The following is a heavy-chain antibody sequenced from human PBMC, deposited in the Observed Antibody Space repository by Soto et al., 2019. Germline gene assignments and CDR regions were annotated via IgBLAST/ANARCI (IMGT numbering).Heavy chain of an antibody. V-gene: IGHV4-30-2*06. D-gene: IGHD6-19*01. CDR2: IYHSGST. Sequence: SETLSLTCSVSGGTITSGRSSWDWIRQSPGKGLEWIAYIYHSGSTYYNPSLKSRVTISVDRSENQFSLKLTSVTAADTAVYSCARAIAVARSNWFDPWGQGTLVTVSS. CDR1: GGTITSGRSS. CDR3: ARAIAVARSNWFDP. J-gene: IGHJ5*02.